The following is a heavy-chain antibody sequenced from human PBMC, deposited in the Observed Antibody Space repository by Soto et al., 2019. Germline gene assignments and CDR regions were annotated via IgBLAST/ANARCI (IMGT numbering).Heavy chain of an antibody. D-gene: IGHD2-2*01. CDR3: ARGSWGDIVVVPAADPRDAFDI. CDR2: TYYRSKWYN. J-gene: IGHJ3*02. CDR1: GDSVSSNSAA. Sequence: SQTLLLTCAISGDSVSSNSAAWNWIRQSPSRGLEWLGRTYYRSKWYNDYAVSVKSRITINPDTSKNQFSLQLNSVTPEDTAVYYCARGSWGDIVVVPAADPRDAFDIWGQGTMVTVSS. V-gene: IGHV6-1*01.